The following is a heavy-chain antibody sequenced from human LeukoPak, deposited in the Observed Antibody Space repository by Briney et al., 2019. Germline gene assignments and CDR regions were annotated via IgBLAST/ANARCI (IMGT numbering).Heavy chain of an antibody. J-gene: IGHJ4*02. CDR1: GFTFSNFA. D-gene: IGHD5-24*01. Sequence: GGSLRLSCAASGFTFSNFAMNWVRQAPGKGLEWVSTISGSGTYYSDSVKGRFTISRDNSKSKVYLQMNSLRVEDTALYYCAKTHGDSLFDLWGRGTLVTVSS. CDR3: AKTHGDSLFDL. V-gene: IGHV3-23*01. CDR2: ISGSGT.